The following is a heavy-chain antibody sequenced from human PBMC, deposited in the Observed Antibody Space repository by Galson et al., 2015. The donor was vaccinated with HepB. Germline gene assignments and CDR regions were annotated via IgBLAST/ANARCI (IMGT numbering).Heavy chain of an antibody. J-gene: IGHJ4*02. CDR1: GFSSRSYA. CDR2: LSGRDGST. D-gene: IGHD2-8*01. CDR3: ATTFCTNEVCTRGFFAS. V-gene: IGHV3-23*01. Sequence: SLRLSCAASGFSSRSYAVSWVRLAPGKELKWVSVLSGRDGSTNYADSVRGRFTISRDDSKNTLYLQMNSLRAEDTAVYYCATTFCTNEVCTRGFFASWGQGTLVTVSS.